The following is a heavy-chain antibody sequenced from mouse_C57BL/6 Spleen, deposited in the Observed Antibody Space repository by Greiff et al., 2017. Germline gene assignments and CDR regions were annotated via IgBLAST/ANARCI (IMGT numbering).Heavy chain of an antibody. Sequence: QVQLKQSGAELVKPGASVKISCKASGYAFSSYWMNWVKQRPGKGLEWIGQIYPGDGDTNYNGKFKGKDTLTADKSSSTAYMQLSSLTSEDSAVYFCARSQYYGSNYAMDYWGQGTSVTVSS. V-gene: IGHV1-80*01. J-gene: IGHJ4*01. CDR1: GYAFSSYW. CDR2: IYPGDGDT. D-gene: IGHD1-1*01. CDR3: ARSQYYGSNYAMDY.